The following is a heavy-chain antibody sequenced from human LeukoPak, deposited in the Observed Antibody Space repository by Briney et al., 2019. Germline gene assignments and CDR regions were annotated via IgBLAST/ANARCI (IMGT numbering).Heavy chain of an antibody. D-gene: IGHD2-21*02. CDR1: GGSISRSSYY. CDR2: IYNNGVT. J-gene: IGHJ4*02. Sequence: ASETLSLTCTVSGGSISRSSYYCGWIRQPPGKRLEWIGSIYNNGVTYCNPSLKSRVIISVDTSKNQFSLKVSSVTAADTAVYYCARHWPCAGDCYQFDYWGQGSLVTVSS. CDR3: ARHWPCAGDCYQFDY. V-gene: IGHV4-39*01.